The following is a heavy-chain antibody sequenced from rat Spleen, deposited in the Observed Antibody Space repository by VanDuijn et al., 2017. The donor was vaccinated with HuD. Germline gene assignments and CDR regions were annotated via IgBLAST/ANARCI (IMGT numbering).Heavy chain of an antibody. V-gene: IGHV5-31*01. CDR3: ALRYYGYTYDWFAY. CDR1: GFTFNNYW. J-gene: IGHJ3*01. CDR2: ITHIGATS. D-gene: IGHD1-9*01. Sequence: EVHLVESGGGLVQPGGSLKLSCVASGFTFNNYWMTWIRQAPGKGLEWVATITHIGATSYYPDSVKGRFTISRDNAENTVYLQMNSLRSEDTATYYCALRYYGYTYDWFAYWGQGTLVTVSS.